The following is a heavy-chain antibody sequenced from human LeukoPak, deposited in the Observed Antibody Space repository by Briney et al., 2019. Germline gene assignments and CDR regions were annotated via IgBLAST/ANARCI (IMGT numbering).Heavy chain of an antibody. CDR1: GFTFDDYA. J-gene: IGHJ4*02. V-gene: IGHV3-9*01. D-gene: IGHD2-2*01. CDR3: AKDADPRGRTTCLNY. CDR2: ISWNSGNI. Sequence: GGSLRLSCAASGFTFDDYAMHWVRQAPGKGLEWVSGISWNSGNIDYADSVKGRFTISRDNAKNSLYLQMNSLRAEDTALYYCAKDADPRGRTTCLNYWGQGALVTVSS.